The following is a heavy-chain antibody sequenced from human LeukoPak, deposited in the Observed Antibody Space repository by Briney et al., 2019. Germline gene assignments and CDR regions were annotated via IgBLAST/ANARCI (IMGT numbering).Heavy chain of an antibody. D-gene: IGHD3-3*01. CDR3: ARVDDFWSGYLGY. Sequence: ASVKVSCKASGYTFTGYYMHWVRQAPGQGLEWMGWINPNSGGTNYAQKFQGWVTMTRDTSISTAYMELSRLRSDDTAVYYCARVDDFWSGYLGYWGQGTLVTVSS. CDR1: GYTFTGYY. CDR2: INPNSGGT. V-gene: IGHV1-2*04. J-gene: IGHJ4*02.